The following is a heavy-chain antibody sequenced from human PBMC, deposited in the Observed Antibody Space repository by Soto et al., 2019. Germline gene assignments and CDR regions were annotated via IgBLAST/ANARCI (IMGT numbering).Heavy chain of an antibody. CDR3: ARDREAAAGTYYYYGMDV. CDR2: IYYSGST. J-gene: IGHJ6*02. CDR1: GGSISSGDYY. D-gene: IGHD6-13*01. Sequence: QVQLQESGPGLVKPSQTLSLTCTVSGGSISSGDYYWSWIRQPPGKGLEWIGYIYYSGSTYYNPSLKSRVTISVDTSKNQFSLKLSSVTAADTAVYYCARDREAAAGTYYYYGMDVWGQGTTVTVSS. V-gene: IGHV4-30-4*01.